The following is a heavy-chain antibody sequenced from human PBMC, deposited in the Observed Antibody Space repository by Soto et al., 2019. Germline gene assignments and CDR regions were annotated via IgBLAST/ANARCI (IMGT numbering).Heavy chain of an antibody. CDR1: GFTFSSYS. J-gene: IGHJ4*02. Sequence: GGSLRLSCAASGFTFSSYSMNWVRQAPGKGLEWVSSISSSSSYIYYADSVKGRFTISRDNAKNSLYLQMNSLRAEDTAVYYCARVGWDIVVVPADNVCFDYWGQGTLVTVSS. CDR2: ISSSSSYI. D-gene: IGHD2-2*01. CDR3: ARVGWDIVVVPADNVCFDY. V-gene: IGHV3-21*01.